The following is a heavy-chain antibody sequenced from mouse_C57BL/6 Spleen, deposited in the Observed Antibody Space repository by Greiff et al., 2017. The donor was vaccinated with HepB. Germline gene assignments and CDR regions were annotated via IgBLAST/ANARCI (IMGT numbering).Heavy chain of an antibody. D-gene: IGHD2-1*01. V-gene: IGHV5-17*01. CDR1: GFTFSDYG. CDR2: ISSGSSTI. CDR3: ARGGNYVLFYAMDY. J-gene: IGHJ4*01. Sequence: EVKLVESGGGLVKPGGFLKLSCAASGFTFSDYGMHWVRQAPEKGLEWVAYISSGSSTIYYADTVKGRFTISRDNAKNTLFLQMTSLRSEDTAMYYCARGGNYVLFYAMDYWGQGTSVTVSS.